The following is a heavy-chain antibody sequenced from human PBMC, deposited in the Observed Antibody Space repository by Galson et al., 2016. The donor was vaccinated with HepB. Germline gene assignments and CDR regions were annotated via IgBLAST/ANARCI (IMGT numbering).Heavy chain of an antibody. Sequence: QSGAEVKKPGESLKISCKGSGYSFSIYWITWVRQMPGKGLEWIGRIDPSDSYTNYSPSFQGHVSISADKSINTAYLQWSSLEASDTAMYYCARLPSGGEDPHFDYWGQGTLVTVSS. V-gene: IGHV5-10-1*01. J-gene: IGHJ4*02. CDR2: IDPSDSYT. CDR1: GYSFSIYW. D-gene: IGHD3-16*01. CDR3: ARLPSGGEDPHFDY.